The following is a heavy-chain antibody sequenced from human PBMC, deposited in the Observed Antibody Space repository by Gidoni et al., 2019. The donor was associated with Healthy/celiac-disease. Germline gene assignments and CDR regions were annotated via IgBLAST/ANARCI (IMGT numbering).Heavy chain of an antibody. CDR2: INPSGGST. CDR3: ARGNYGGNSLVRGGVE. D-gene: IGHD3-10*02. J-gene: IGHJ4*02. V-gene: IGHV1-46*01. Sequence: QVQLVQSGAEVKKPGASVKVSCKASGYTFTSYYMHWVRQAPGQGLEWMGIINPSGGSTSYAQKFQGRVTMTRDTSTSTVYMELSSLRSEDTAVYYCARGNYGGNSLVRGGVEWGQGTLVTVSS. CDR1: GYTFTSYY.